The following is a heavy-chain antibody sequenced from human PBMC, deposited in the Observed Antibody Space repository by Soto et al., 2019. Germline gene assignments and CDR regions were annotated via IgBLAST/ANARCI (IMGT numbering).Heavy chain of an antibody. J-gene: IGHJ4*02. CDR2: IFYIGNA. V-gene: IGHV4-30-4*01. CDR1: GVSITSGDNY. Sequence: QVQLQETGPGLVKPSQTLSLPCTVSGVSITSGDNYWSWIRQPPGKGLEWIGYIFYIGNAYYNPSRQSRVIISVDTSRNQFSLRLTSVTAADTAGYYCVRKTGTTFLGSGFNHWGQGTLVTVSS. CDR3: VRKTGTTFLGSGFNH. D-gene: IGHD1-7*01.